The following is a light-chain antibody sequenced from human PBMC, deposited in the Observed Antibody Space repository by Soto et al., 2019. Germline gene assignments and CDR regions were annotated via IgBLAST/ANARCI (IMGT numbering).Light chain of an antibody. CDR2: GAS. Sequence: EIVMTQSPATLSVSPGERATLSCRASQSVSDNLAWYQKKPGQAPRLLIYGASTRATGIPARFSGSGSGTEFTLTISSLQSEDFAVYYCQQSNKWPYTFGQGTKVDI. CDR1: QSVSDN. V-gene: IGKV3-15*01. CDR3: QQSNKWPYT. J-gene: IGKJ2*01.